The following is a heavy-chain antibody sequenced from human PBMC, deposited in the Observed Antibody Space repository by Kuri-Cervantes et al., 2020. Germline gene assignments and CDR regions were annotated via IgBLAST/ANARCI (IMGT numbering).Heavy chain of an antibody. V-gene: IGHV3-30*06. CDR3: ARDRGLLWFRELWY. CDR1: GFTFSSYG. CDR2: ISYDGSNK. D-gene: IGHD3-10*01. J-gene: IGHJ4*02. Sequence: GEFLKISCAASGFTFSSYGMHWVRQAPGKGLEWVAVISYDGSNKYYADSVKGRFTISRDNSKNTLYLQMNSLRAEDTAVYYCARDRGLLWFRELWYWGQGTLVTVSS.